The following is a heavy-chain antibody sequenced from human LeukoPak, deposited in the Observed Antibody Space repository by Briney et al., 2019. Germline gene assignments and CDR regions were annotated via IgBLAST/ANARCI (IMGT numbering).Heavy chain of an antibody. CDR3: AKLLNDYGDYYFDS. CDR2: IRYDGSNK. J-gene: IGHJ4*02. D-gene: IGHD4-17*01. V-gene: IGHV3-30*02. Sequence: PGGSLRLSCAASGFTFSSYGMHWVRQAPGEGLEWVAFIRYDGSNKYYADSVKGRFTISRDNSKNTLYLQMNSLRADDTAAYYCAKLLNDYGDYYFDSWGQGTLVTVSS. CDR1: GFTFSSYG.